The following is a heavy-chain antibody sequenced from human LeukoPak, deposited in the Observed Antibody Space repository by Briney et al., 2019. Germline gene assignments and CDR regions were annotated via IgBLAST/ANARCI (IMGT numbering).Heavy chain of an antibody. CDR2: FSSSGNI. CDR1: GFTFSNYA. J-gene: IGHJ5*02. D-gene: IGHD2-21*02. Sequence: PGGSLRLSCAASGFTFSNYAMGWVRQAPGKGLEWVSSFSSSGNIYYADSVKGRFTISRDNAKNSLYLQMNSLRAEDTAVYYCAKVRKECGGDCEGFDPWGQGTLVIVSS. CDR3: AKVRKECGGDCEGFDP. V-gene: IGHV3-69-1*01.